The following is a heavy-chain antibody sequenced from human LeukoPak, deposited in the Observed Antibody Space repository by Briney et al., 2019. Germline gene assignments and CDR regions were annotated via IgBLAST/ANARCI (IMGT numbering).Heavy chain of an antibody. D-gene: IGHD2-2*01. CDR3: AKTGYCSSTSCYYYYYYGMDV. Sequence: GGSLRLSCAASGFTFQNYAMSWVRQAPGKGLEWVSAISGSGGSTYYADPVKGRFTISRDNSKNTLYLQMNSLRAEDTAVYYCAKTGYCSSTSCYYYYYYGMDVWGQGTTVTVSS. CDR2: ISGSGGST. V-gene: IGHV3-23*01. J-gene: IGHJ6*02. CDR1: GFTFQNYA.